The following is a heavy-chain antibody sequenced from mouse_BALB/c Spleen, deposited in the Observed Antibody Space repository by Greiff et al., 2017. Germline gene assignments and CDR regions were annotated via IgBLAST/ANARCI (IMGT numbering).Heavy chain of an antibody. CDR3: ARRDYYGNAMDY. V-gene: IGHV14-3*02. CDR1: GFNIKDTY. J-gene: IGHJ4*01. D-gene: IGHD2-1*01. Sequence: VQLQQSGAELVKPGASVKLSCTASGFNIKDTYMHWVKQRPEQGLEWIGRIDPANGNTKYDPKFQGKATITADTSSNTACLQLSSLTSEDTAVYYCARRDYYGNAMDYWGQGTSVTVSS. CDR2: IDPANGNT.